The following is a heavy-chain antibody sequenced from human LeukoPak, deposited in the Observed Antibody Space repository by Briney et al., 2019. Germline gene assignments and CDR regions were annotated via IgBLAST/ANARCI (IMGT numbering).Heavy chain of an antibody. CDR3: AKLWTRMDV. D-gene: IGHD1-1*01. J-gene: IGHJ6*02. CDR1: GFTFDDYA. Sequence: PGGSLRLSCAASGFTFDDYAMHWVRQAPGKGLEWVSGISWNSGSIGYADSVKGRFTISRDNAKNSLYLQMNSLRAEDTALYYCAKLWTRMDVWGQGTTVTVSS. CDR2: ISWNSGSI. V-gene: IGHV3-9*01.